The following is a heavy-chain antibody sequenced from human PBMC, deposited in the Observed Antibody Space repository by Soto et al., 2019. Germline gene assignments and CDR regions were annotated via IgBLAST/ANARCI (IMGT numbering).Heavy chain of an antibody. D-gene: IGHD3-9*01. CDR3: ASRRITISSGTVGVGYYYYGMDV. CDR2: INHSGST. Sequence: ETLSLTCAVYGGSFSGYYWSWIRQPPGKGLEWIGEINHSGSTNYNPSLKSRVTISVDTSKNQFSLKLSSVTAADTAVYYCASRRITISSGTVGVGYYYYGMDVWGQGTTVTVSS. CDR1: GGSFSGYY. V-gene: IGHV4-34*01. J-gene: IGHJ6*02.